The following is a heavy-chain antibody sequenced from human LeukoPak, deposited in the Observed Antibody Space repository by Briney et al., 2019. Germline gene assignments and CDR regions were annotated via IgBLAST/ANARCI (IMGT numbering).Heavy chain of an antibody. Sequence: ASVKVSCKAFGYTFTSYDINWVRQATGQGLEWMGWMNPNSGNTGYAQKFQGRVTITRNTSISTAYMELSSLRSEDTAVYYCARGHVAAAGSQSGAFDIWGQGTMVTVSS. CDR1: GYTFTSYD. J-gene: IGHJ3*02. CDR2: MNPNSGNT. D-gene: IGHD6-13*01. V-gene: IGHV1-8*03. CDR3: ARGHVAAAGSQSGAFDI.